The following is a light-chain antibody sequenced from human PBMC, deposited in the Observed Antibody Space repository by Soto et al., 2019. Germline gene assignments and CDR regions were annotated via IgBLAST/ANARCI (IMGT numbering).Light chain of an antibody. CDR2: DVS. CDR3: SSYTSSSTLRV. CDR1: SSGVGGYNY. Sequence: QSALTQPASVSGSPGQSITISCTGTSSGVGGYNYVSWYQQHPGKAPKLMIYDVSNRPSGVSNRFSGSKSGNTASLTISGLQAEDEADYYCSSYTSSSTLRVFGGGTQLTVL. V-gene: IGLV2-14*01. J-gene: IGLJ2*01.